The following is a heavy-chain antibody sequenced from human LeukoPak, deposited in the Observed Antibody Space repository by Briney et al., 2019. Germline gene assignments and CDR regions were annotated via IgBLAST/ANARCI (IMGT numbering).Heavy chain of an antibody. D-gene: IGHD4-17*01. Sequence: ASVKVSCKASGYTFTSYGISWVRQAPGQGLEWMGWISAYNGNTNYAQKLQGRVTMTTDTSTSTAYMELRSLRSDDTAVYYCARTSAVTHSDAFDIWGQGTVVTVSS. CDR1: GYTFTSYG. CDR2: ISAYNGNT. CDR3: ARTSAVTHSDAFDI. J-gene: IGHJ3*02. V-gene: IGHV1-18*01.